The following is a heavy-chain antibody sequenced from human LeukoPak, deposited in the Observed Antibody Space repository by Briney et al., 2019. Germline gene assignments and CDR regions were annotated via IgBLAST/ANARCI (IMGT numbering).Heavy chain of an antibody. Sequence: SSQTLSLTCTVSGGSISSGVYYWSWIRQHPGKGLEWIGYIYYSGSTYYNPSLKSRVTISVDTSKNQFSLKLSSVTAADTAVYYCAREGSTDIVVVPAANPYYYYYMDVWGKGTTVTVSS. D-gene: IGHD2-2*01. CDR1: GGSISSGVYY. V-gene: IGHV4-31*03. CDR2: IYYSGST. CDR3: AREGSTDIVVVPAANPYYYYYMDV. J-gene: IGHJ6*03.